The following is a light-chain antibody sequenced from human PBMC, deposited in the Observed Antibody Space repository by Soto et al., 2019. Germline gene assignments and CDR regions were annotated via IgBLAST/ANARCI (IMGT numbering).Light chain of an antibody. CDR2: GAF. J-gene: IGKJ3*01. CDR3: QQYGDSPAT. Sequence: EIVMTQSPATQSVSPGDRATLSCRASQSVSSSYLAWYQQKPGQAPRLLIYGAFNRATGIPDRFSGSGSGTDFTLTFSRLEPEDFAVYYCQQYGDSPATFGPGTKVDIK. CDR1: QSVSSSY. V-gene: IGKV3-20*01.